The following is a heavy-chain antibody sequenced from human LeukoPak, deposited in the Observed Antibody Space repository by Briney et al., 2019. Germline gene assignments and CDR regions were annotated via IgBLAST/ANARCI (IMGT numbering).Heavy chain of an antibody. Sequence: GGSLRLSCAASGFTFSDYYMSWIRQAPGKGLEWVSYISSSGSTIYYADSVKGRFTISRDNTKNSLYLQMNSLRAEDTAVYYCARDRGDIVVFYYMDVWGKGTTVTVSS. J-gene: IGHJ6*03. V-gene: IGHV3-11*01. CDR3: ARDRGDIVVFYYMDV. D-gene: IGHD2-2*01. CDR2: ISSSGSTI. CDR1: GFTFSDYY.